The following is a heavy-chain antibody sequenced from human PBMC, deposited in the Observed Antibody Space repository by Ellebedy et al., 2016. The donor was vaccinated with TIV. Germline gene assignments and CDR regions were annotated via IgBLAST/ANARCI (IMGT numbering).Heavy chain of an antibody. V-gene: IGHV3-21*01. D-gene: IGHD3-10*01. CDR2: ISSSSSYI. Sequence: GESLKISCAASGFTFSSYSMNWVRQAPGKGLEWVSSISSSSSYIYYADSVKGRFTISRDNAKNSLYLQMNSLRAEDTAVYYCARRITMVRGWAFDIWGQGTMVTVSS. CDR1: GFTFSSYS. CDR3: ARRITMVRGWAFDI. J-gene: IGHJ3*02.